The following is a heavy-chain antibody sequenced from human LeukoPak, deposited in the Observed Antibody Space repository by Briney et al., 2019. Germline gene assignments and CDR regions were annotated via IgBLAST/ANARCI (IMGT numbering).Heavy chain of an antibody. CDR3: ARHLSGVTGYTYGRGIDY. CDR1: GFTFSDAW. CDR2: IKKDGSEK. D-gene: IGHD5-18*01. J-gene: IGHJ4*02. Sequence: PGGSLRLSCAASGFTFSDAWMNWVRQAPGKGLEWVANIKKDGSEKYYVDSVKGRFTISRDNAKTSRYLQMISLRAEDTAVYYCARHLSGVTGYTYGRGIDYWGQGTLVTVSS. V-gene: IGHV3-7*01.